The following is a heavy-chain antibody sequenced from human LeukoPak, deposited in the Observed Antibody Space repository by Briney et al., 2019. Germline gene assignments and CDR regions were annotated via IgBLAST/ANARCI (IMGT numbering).Heavy chain of an antibody. CDR2: ISGSGGST. J-gene: IGHJ4*02. D-gene: IGHD3-22*01. CDR1: GFTFSSYA. V-gene: IGHV3-23*01. Sequence: GGSLRLSCAASGFTFSSYAMSWVRQAPGKGLEWVSAISGSGGSTYYADSVKGRFTISRDNSKNTLYLQMNSLRAEDTAVYYCAKGYLSGDSSGYHSDYWGQGTLVTVSS. CDR3: AKGYLSGDSSGYHSDY.